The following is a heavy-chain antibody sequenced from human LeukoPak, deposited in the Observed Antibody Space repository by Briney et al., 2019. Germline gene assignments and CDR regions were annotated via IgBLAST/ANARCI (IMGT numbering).Heavy chain of an antibody. CDR1: GGSISNTSYY. CDR2: ASYTGST. Sequence: TSETLSLTCTVSGGSISNTSYYWGWIRQPPGNGLEWIGSASYTGSTYYNPSLKSRVTISVDTSKNQFSLKLSSVTAADTAVYYCAGGLDWGYGMAVWGQGTTVTVSS. J-gene: IGHJ6*02. CDR3: AGGLDWGYGMAV. V-gene: IGHV4-39*01. D-gene: IGHD2-15*01.